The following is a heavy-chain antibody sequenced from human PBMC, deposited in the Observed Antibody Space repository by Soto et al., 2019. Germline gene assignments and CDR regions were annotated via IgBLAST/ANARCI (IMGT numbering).Heavy chain of an antibody. CDR1: EHTFTGYY. D-gene: IGHD6-19*01. Sequence: ASVKVSCKASEHTFTGYYLHWVRQAPGQGLEWMGWINPNGGGTIYAQKFQGRLTMTRDTSITTAYMELTRLRADDTAFYFCATSSDWSPLLDYWGQGTLVTVSS. CDR3: ATSSDWSPLLDY. J-gene: IGHJ4*02. V-gene: IGHV1-2*02. CDR2: INPNGGGT.